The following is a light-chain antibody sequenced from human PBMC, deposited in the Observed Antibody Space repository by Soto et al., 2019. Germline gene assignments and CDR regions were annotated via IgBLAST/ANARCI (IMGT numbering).Light chain of an antibody. Sequence: QAVVTQPPSVSGAPGQRVTISCTGRSSNIGAGSDVHWYQQLPVTAPKLLIYGNTNRPSGVPDRFSGSKSGTSASLAITGLQAEDEADYYCQSYDGSLSGYVFGTGTKLTV. J-gene: IGLJ1*01. CDR1: SSNIGAGSD. V-gene: IGLV1-40*01. CDR2: GNT. CDR3: QSYDGSLSGYV.